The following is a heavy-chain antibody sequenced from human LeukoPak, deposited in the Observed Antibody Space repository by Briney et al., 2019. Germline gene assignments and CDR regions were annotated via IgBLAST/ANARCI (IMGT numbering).Heavy chain of an antibody. V-gene: IGHV3-74*01. D-gene: IGHD4-23*01. CDR2: IDSDGSST. J-gene: IGHJ4*02. CDR1: GFTFKNYW. Sequence: GGSLRLSCAASGFTFKNYWMHWVRQAPGKGLVWVSRIDSDGSSTNYADSVRGRFTISRDNAKNSLYLQMNSLRAEDTAVYYCAKDHYGGGLWGQGTLVTVSS. CDR3: AKDHYGGGL.